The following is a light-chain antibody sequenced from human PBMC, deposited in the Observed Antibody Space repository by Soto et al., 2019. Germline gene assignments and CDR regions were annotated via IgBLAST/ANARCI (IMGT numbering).Light chain of an antibody. Sequence: QAVVTQPPSVSGAPGQRVTISCTGSSSNIGAGYHVHWYQQLPGTAPKLLIYGNNNRPSGVPGRFSGSKSGTSASLAITGLQAEDEADYYCQSFDSSLNVVFGGGTKLTVL. CDR3: QSFDSSLNVV. CDR1: SSNIGAGYH. V-gene: IGLV1-40*01. J-gene: IGLJ3*02. CDR2: GNN.